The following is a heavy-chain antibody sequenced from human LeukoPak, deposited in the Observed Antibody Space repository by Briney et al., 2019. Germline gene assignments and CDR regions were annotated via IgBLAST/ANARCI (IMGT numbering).Heavy chain of an antibody. CDR3: ARGRWELTDAFDI. CDR2: IYRDGDT. V-gene: IGHV3-66*02. J-gene: IGHJ3*02. D-gene: IGHD1-26*01. Sequence: GGSLRLSCAASGFTVSSDYMSWVRQAPGKGLEWISVIYRDGDTYYADSVKGRFTVSRDNSKNTLYLQMTSLRPEATATYYCARGRWELTDAFDIWGQGTMVTVSS. CDR1: GFTVSSDY.